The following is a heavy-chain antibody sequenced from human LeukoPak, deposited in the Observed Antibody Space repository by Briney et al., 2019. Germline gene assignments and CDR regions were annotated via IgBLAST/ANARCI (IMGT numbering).Heavy chain of an antibody. V-gene: IGHV3-53*01. Sequence: GGSLRLSCAPSGFTVSSNYMSWVRQAPGKGLGWVSVIYSGGSTYYADSAQGRFTISRDNSKNTLYLQMNSLRAEDTAVYYCASSGWSLHYFDYWGQGTLVTVSS. D-gene: IGHD6-19*01. CDR1: GFTVSSNY. CDR3: ASSGWSLHYFDY. J-gene: IGHJ4*02. CDR2: IYSGGST.